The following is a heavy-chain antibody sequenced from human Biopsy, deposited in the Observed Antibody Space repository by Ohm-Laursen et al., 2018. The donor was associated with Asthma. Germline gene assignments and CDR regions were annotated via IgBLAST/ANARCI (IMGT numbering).Heavy chain of an antibody. CDR3: ARGDSSNWSHYYLDY. CDR2: IYSGGTS. V-gene: IGHV3-53*01. CDR1: GFAVSRDH. D-gene: IGHD3-22*01. Sequence: SLRLSCAASGFAVSRDHMFWARQAPGKGLEWVSVIYSGGTSHTADSVRGRFTISRDYSKNTLYLQMHSLRAEDTAVYYCARGDSSNWSHYYLDYWGQGTLVTVSS. J-gene: IGHJ4*02.